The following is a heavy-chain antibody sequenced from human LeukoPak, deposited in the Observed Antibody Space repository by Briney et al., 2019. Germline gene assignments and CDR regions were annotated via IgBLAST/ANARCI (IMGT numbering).Heavy chain of an antibody. CDR1: GGTLSSYA. CDR2: IIPIFGTA. V-gene: IGHV1-69*05. CDR3: ASYYAGYGDYRGTPNAFDI. J-gene: IGHJ3*02. Sequence: SVKVSCKASGGTLSSYAISWVRQAPGQGLEWMGGIIPIFGTANYVQKFQGRVTITTDESTSTAYMELSSLRSEDTAVYYCASYYAGYGDYRGTPNAFDIWGQGTMVTVSS. D-gene: IGHD4-17*01.